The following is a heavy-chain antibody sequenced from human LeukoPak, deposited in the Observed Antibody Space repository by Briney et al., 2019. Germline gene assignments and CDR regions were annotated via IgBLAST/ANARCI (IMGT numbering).Heavy chain of an antibody. Sequence: SETLSLTCTVSGGSISSGDYYWSWIRQPPGKGLEWIGYIYYSGSTYYNPSLKSRVTISVDTSKNQFSLKLSSVTAADTAVYYCARGVQENVPEIGTICGVVTLNWFDPWGQGTLVTVSS. CDR2: IYYSGST. D-gene: IGHD3-3*01. CDR1: GGSISSGDYY. V-gene: IGHV4-30-4*08. J-gene: IGHJ5*02. CDR3: ARGVQENVPEIGTICGVVTLNWFDP.